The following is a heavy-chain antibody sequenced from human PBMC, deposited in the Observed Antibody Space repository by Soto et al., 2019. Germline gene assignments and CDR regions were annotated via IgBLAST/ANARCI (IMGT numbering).Heavy chain of an antibody. J-gene: IGHJ6*02. CDR3: ARHLWGYCGTDCYPLDV. Sequence: SETLSLTYTVSGGSIRGCYWRWIRQAPGKGLEWIGYMYNTGSTVYNPSFKSRVTISVDTSKNQFSLKLNSVTAADTAVYYCARHLWGYCGTDCYPLDVWGQGTTVT. CDR1: GGSIRGCY. D-gene: IGHD2-21*02. V-gene: IGHV4-59*01. CDR2: MYNTGST.